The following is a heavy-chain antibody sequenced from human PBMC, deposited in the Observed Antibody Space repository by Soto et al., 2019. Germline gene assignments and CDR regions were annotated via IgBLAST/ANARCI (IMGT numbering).Heavy chain of an antibody. Sequence: QVQLVESGGGVVQPGRSLRLSCAASGFTFSSYGMHWVRQAPGKGLEWVAVIWYDGSNKYYADSVKGRFTISRDNSKNTLYLQMNSLRAEDTAVYYCARLSAVAGWYFDLWGRGTLVTVSS. J-gene: IGHJ2*01. CDR2: IWYDGSNK. CDR1: GFTFSSYG. D-gene: IGHD6-19*01. V-gene: IGHV3-33*01. CDR3: ARLSAVAGWYFDL.